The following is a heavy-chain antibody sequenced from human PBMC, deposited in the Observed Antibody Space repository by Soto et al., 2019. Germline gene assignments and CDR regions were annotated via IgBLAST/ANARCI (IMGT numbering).Heavy chain of an antibody. CDR2: FFIGGNT. V-gene: IGHV4-39*01. D-gene: IGHD2-2*01. CDR3: ARVQEYFSETSYQRALFGL. CDR1: GGFISSSTYY. J-gene: IGHJ5*02. Sequence: PDTLSLTCSVSGGFISSSTYYWVLMRQPPGKGLEWIASFFIGGNTYYNPSLKSRVSTSVDTSKNQFSLRLSSVTAADTAMYYCARVQEYFSETSYQRALFGLRGQGTLVSGSA.